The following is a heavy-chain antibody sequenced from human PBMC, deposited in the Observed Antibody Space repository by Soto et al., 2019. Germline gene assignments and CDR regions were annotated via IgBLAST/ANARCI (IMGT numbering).Heavy chain of an antibody. CDR2: IGGGDDDR. V-gene: IGHV3-23*01. CDR3: VKDRMSYNSVWDAFDI. J-gene: IGHJ3*02. Sequence: GGSLRLSCAASGFSFSFYAMTWVRQAPGKGLQWVSSIGGGDDDRHYADSVKGRFTISRDNSKSTVSLQMNSLRAGDTAIYYCVKDRMSYNSVWDAFDIWGRGTMVTVSS. CDR1: GFSFSFYA. D-gene: IGHD3-10*01.